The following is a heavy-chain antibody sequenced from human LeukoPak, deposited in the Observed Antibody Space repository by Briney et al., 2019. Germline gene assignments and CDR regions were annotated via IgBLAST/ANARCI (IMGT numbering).Heavy chain of an antibody. Sequence: SETLSLTCTVSGGSISSYYWSWIRQPPGKGLEWIGYIYYSGSTNYNPSLKSRVTISVDTSKNQFSLKLSSVTAADTAVYYCARVSCYSCPNWFDPWGQGTLVTVSS. CDR1: GGSISSYY. D-gene: IGHD2-15*01. V-gene: IGHV4-59*12. CDR2: IYYSGST. CDR3: ARVSCYSCPNWFDP. J-gene: IGHJ5*02.